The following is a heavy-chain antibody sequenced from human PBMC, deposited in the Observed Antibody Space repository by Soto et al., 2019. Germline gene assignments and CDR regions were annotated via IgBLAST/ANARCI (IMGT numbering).Heavy chain of an antibody. CDR2: ISGSGGST. CDR1: GFTFSIYA. J-gene: IGHJ4*02. CDR3: AKLWFGEEAPFDY. D-gene: IGHD3-10*01. V-gene: IGHV3-23*01. Sequence: PWGSLRLSCAASGFTFSIYAMTWVRQAPGKGLEWVSAISGSGGSTYYADSVKGRFSISRDNSKNTLFLQMNSLRAEDTAIYYCAKLWFGEEAPFDYWGQGTLVTVSS.